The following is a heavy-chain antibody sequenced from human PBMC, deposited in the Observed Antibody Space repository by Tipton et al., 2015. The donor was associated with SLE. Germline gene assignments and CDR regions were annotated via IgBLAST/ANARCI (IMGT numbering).Heavy chain of an antibody. CDR3: ARGIRIVGATHDAFDF. CDR2: LYTSGST. Sequence: TLSLTCTVSGGSISSGSYYWSWIRQPAGKGLEWIGHLYTSGSTNYNPSLKSRVTISVDTSKNQFSLKLSSVTAADTAVYYCARGIRIVGATHDAFDFWGQGTMVTVSS. D-gene: IGHD1-26*01. J-gene: IGHJ3*01. V-gene: IGHV4-61*09. CDR1: GGSISSGSYY.